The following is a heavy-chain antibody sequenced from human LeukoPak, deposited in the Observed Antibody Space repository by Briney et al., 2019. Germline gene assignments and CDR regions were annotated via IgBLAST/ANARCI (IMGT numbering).Heavy chain of an antibody. D-gene: IGHD6-19*01. CDR2: ISPGGGDV. V-gene: IGHV3-11*01. Sequence: PGGSLRLSCAASGFTFNDYHMNWIRQAPGKGLEWISYISPGGGDVYSADSVKGRSTLSRDNAKNSLYLQVSSLTAEDTAVYYCASGRDIEVAGPGGYFDHWGRGTLVTVSS. J-gene: IGHJ4*02. CDR3: ASGRDIEVAGPGGYFDH. CDR1: GFTFNDYH.